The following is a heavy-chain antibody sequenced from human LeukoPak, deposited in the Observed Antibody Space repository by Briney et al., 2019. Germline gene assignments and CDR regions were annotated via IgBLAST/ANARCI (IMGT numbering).Heavy chain of an antibody. D-gene: IGHD3-22*01. Sequence: GGPLRLSCAASGFTFDDYAMHWVRQAPGKGLEWVSGISWNSGSIGYADSVKGRFTISRDNAKNSLYLQMNSLRAEDTALYYCAKGWNYDSSGPFDYWGQGTLVTVSS. J-gene: IGHJ4*02. CDR3: AKGWNYDSSGPFDY. CDR1: GFTFDDYA. V-gene: IGHV3-9*01. CDR2: ISWNSGSI.